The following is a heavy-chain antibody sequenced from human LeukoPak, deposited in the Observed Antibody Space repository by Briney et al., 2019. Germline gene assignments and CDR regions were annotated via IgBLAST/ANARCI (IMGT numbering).Heavy chain of an antibody. J-gene: IGHJ6*03. CDR2: ISAYNGNT. V-gene: IGHV1-18*01. D-gene: IGHD2-2*03. Sequence: GASVKVSCKASGYTFTSYGISWVRQAPGQGLEWMGWISAYNGNTNYAQKLQGRVTMTTDTSTSTAYMELRSLRSDDTAVYYCARAPRGYCSSTSCYGGYYYYYMDVWGKGTTVTISS. CDR3: ARAPRGYCSSTSCYGGYYYYYMDV. CDR1: GYTFTSYG.